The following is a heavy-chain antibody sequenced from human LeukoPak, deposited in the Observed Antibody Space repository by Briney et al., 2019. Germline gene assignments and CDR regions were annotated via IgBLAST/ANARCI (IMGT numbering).Heavy chain of an antibody. CDR3: ARTKSGYDPHRRGGYFDY. Sequence: SETLSLTCTVSGGSISSYYWSWIRQPAGKGLEWIGRIYTSGSTNYNPSLKSRVTMSVDTSKNQFSLKLSSVTAADTAVYYCARTKSGYDPHRRGGYFDYWGQGTLVTVSS. V-gene: IGHV4-4*07. J-gene: IGHJ4*02. CDR1: GGSISSYY. CDR2: IYTSGST. D-gene: IGHD5-12*01.